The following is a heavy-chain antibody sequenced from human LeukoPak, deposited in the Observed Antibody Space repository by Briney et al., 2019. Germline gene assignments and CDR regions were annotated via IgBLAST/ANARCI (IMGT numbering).Heavy chain of an antibody. V-gene: IGHV3-33*01. CDR2: IWYDGSNK. J-gene: IGHJ4*02. D-gene: IGHD3-10*01. Sequence: GGSLRLSCAASGFTFSSYGMHWVRQAPGKGLEWVAVIWYDGSNKYYADSVKGRFTISRDNSKNTLYLQMNSLRAEDTAVYYCARDAFASGSYNPFDNWGQGTLVTVSS. CDR3: ARDAFASGSYNPFDN. CDR1: GFTFSSYG.